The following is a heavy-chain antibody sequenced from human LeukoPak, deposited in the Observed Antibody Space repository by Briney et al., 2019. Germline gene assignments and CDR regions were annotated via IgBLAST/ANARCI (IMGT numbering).Heavy chain of an antibody. CDR2: INAGNGNT. V-gene: IGHV1-3*03. D-gene: IGHD3-10*01. CDR1: GYTFTSYA. CDR3: ARAGPSRCFDH. Sequence: ASVKGSCKASGYTFTSYAIHWVRQAPGQRLEWMGWINAGNGNTKYSQEFQSRVTITRDTSASTAYMELSSLRSEDMAVYYCARAGPSRCFDHWGQGTLVTVSS. J-gene: IGHJ4*02.